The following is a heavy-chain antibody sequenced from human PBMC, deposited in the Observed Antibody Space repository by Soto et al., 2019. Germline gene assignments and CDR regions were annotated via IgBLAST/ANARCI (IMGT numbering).Heavy chain of an antibody. CDR2: IIPIFGTA. CDR3: AREFRWDSSGWYGYLTSG. CDR1: GGTFSSYA. J-gene: IGHJ4*02. Sequence: QVQLVQSGAEVKKPGSSVKVSCKASGGTFSSYAISWVRQAPGQGLEWLGGIIPIFGTANSAQKFQNRVTITADESTSRGYMELGSLRSEDTAAYYCAREFRWDSSGWYGYLTSGWGPGTLVTVSS. V-gene: IGHV1-69*01. D-gene: IGHD6-19*01.